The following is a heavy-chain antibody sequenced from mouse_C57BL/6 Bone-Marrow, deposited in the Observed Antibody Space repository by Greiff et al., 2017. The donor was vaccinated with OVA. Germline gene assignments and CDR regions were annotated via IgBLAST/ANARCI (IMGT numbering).Heavy chain of an antibody. J-gene: IGHJ2*01. CDR3: ARSLYYDYDVGYFDY. CDR1: GYSITSDY. CDR2: ISYSGST. V-gene: IGHV3-8*01. D-gene: IGHD2-4*01. Sequence: DVHLVESGPGLAKPSQTLSLTCSVTGYSITSDYWNWIRKFPGNKLEYMGYISYSGSTYYNPSLKSRISITRDTSKNQYYLQLNSVTTEDTATYYCARSLYYDYDVGYFDYWGQGTTLTVSS.